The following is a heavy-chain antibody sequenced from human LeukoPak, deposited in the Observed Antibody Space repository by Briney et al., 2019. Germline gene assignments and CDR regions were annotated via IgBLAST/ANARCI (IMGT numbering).Heavy chain of an antibody. Sequence: GGSLRLSCAASGFIFSNYAISWVRQAPGKGLEWVSVISISDGSTYYADSVTGRFTISRDNSKNTLYLQMNSLRAEDTAMYYCARIHSGMSMDVWGQGTTVTVSS. D-gene: IGHD3-10*01. CDR1: GFIFSNYA. CDR2: ISISDGST. CDR3: ARIHSGMSMDV. V-gene: IGHV3-23*01. J-gene: IGHJ6*02.